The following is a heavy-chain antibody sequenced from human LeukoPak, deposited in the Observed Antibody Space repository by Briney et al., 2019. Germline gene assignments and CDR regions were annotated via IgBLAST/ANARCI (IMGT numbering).Heavy chain of an antibody. CDR2: IGISSGNT. CDR3: ARDHNYAFDN. CDR1: GFPFNDYS. Sequence: GGSLRLSCAASGFPFNDYSMNWVRQAPGKGLEWISYIGISSGNTKYADSVKGRFTISGDNAKNSLYPQMNNLRVEDTAVYYCARDHNYAFDNWGQGTLVTVSS. D-gene: IGHD1-1*01. V-gene: IGHV3-48*04. J-gene: IGHJ4*02.